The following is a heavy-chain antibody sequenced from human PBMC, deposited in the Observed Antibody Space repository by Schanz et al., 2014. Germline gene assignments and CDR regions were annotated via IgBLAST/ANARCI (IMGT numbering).Heavy chain of an antibody. CDR1: GYTFTGHR. CDR2: IDPNGGAT. Sequence: QVQLVQSGSELKKPGASVKVSCKASGYTFTGHRMHWVRQAPGQGLEWVGWIDPNGGATNHAQMLQGRVTMTSDTSITTVYMEVNSLTSDDTAVFYCARTASHDVWRGYIPHYAFDLWGQGTVVIVSS. J-gene: IGHJ3*01. V-gene: IGHV1-2*02. CDR3: ARTASHDVWRGYIPHYAFDL. D-gene: IGHD3-3*01.